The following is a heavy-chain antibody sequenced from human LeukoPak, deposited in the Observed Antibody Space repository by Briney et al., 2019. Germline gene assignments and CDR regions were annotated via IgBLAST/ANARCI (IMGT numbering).Heavy chain of an antibody. CDR3: ARDLYGSGNYYFDY. D-gene: IGHD3-10*01. J-gene: IGHJ4*02. CDR1: GGSFSGYY. Sequence: PSETLSLICAVYGGSFSGYYWSWIRQPPGKGLEWIGEINHSGSTNYNPSLKSRVTISVDTSKNQFSLKLSSVTAADTAVYYCARDLYGSGNYYFDYWGQGTLVTVSS. CDR2: INHSGST. V-gene: IGHV4-34*01.